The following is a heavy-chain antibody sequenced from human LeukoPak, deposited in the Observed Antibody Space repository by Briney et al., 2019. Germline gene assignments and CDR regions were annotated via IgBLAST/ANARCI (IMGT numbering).Heavy chain of an antibody. CDR3: ARLRYGSGSYYADY. J-gene: IGHJ4*02. CDR1: GDSVSSNSAA. Sequence: SQTLSLTCAISGDSVSSNSAAWNWIRQSPSRGLEWLGRTYYRSKWYNDYAVSVKSRITINPDTSKNQFSLKLSSVTAADTAVYYCARLRYGSGSYYADYWGQGTLVTVSS. CDR2: TYYRSKWYN. D-gene: IGHD3-10*01. V-gene: IGHV6-1*01.